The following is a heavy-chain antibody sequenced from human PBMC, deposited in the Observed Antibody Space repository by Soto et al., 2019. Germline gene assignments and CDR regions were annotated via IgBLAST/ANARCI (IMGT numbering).Heavy chain of an antibody. CDR2: ISSSSSTI. J-gene: IGHJ4*02. D-gene: IGHD5-12*01. Sequence: EVQLVESGGGLVQPGGSLRLSCAASGFTFSSYSMNWVRQAPGKGLEWVSYISSSSSTIYYADSVKGRFTISRDNAKNSLYLQMNSLRDEDTAVYYCARGGGPGWLRLAATDYYFDYWGQGTLVTVSS. CDR3: ARGGGPGWLRLAATDYYFDY. V-gene: IGHV3-48*02. CDR1: GFTFSSYS.